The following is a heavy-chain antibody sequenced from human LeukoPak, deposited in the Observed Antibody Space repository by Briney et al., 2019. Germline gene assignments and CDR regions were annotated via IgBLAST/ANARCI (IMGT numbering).Heavy chain of an antibody. CDR1: GFTLRSYS. Sequence: GGSLRLSCAASGFTLRSYSMSWVRQVPGKGLVWVSRINNDGSSASYVDSVKGRFTISRDNAKNTLFLQMNSLRAEDTAVYYCARRGTGHGMDVWGQGTTVIVSS. V-gene: IGHV3-74*01. CDR3: ARRGTGHGMDV. J-gene: IGHJ6*02. CDR2: INNDGSSA. D-gene: IGHD1-1*01.